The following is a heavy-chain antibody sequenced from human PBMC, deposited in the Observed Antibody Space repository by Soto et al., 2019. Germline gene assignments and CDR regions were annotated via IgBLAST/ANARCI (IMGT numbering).Heavy chain of an antibody. V-gene: IGHV5-51*01. CDR2: IHGGDSNT. Sequence: EVQLVQSGAEVKKPGASLKISCKGSGYMFTNYWIGWVRQMPGKGLEWMGIIHGGDSNTRYSPSFDGQVTISTDKSINTAYLQWSRLKASDSAMYYCARRVTSSTGWDYWGQGTLVTVSS. CDR1: GYMFTNYW. CDR3: ARRVTSSTGWDY. J-gene: IGHJ4*02. D-gene: IGHD6-19*01.